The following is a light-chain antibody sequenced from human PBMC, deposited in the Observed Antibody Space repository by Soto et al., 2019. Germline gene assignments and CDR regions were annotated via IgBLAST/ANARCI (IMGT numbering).Light chain of an antibody. CDR2: KAS. V-gene: IGKV1-5*03. CDR3: HEYKSYST. Sequence: DIQMTQSPSTLSASVGDRVTITCRASQSISSWVSWDQQKPGKSPKLLIYKASSLESGVPSRFSGSGSGTEFTLTISSLQPDDFATYYCHEYKSYSTFGHGTKLEIK. CDR1: QSISSW. J-gene: IGKJ2*01.